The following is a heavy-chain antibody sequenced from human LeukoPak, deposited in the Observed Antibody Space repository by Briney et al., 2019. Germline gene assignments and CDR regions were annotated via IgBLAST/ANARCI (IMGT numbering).Heavy chain of an antibody. CDR3: AREREVGALGFDY. J-gene: IGHJ4*02. V-gene: IGHV1-2*02. Sequence: ASVKVSCKTSGYTFTGYFLHWVRQAPGQGPEWMGWINPNSGGTNYAQKFQGRVTMTRDTSISTAYMELSRLRSDDTAVYYCAREREVGALGFDYWGQGTLVTVSS. D-gene: IGHD1-26*01. CDR2: INPNSGGT. CDR1: GYTFTGYF.